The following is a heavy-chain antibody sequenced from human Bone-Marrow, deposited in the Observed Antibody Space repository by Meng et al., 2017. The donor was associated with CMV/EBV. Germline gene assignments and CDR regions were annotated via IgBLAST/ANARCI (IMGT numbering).Heavy chain of an antibody. CDR1: GFTFSNYA. D-gene: IGHD2/OR15-2a*01. J-gene: IGHJ6*02. CDR3: ADSNRGLYYYGMDV. CDR2: ISSSSSTI. V-gene: IGHV3-48*04. Sequence: GGSLRLSCAASGFTFSNYAMNWVRQAPGKGLEWVSYISSSSSTIYYADSVKGRFTISRDNAKNSLHLQMSSLRVEDTAVYYCADSNRGLYYYGMDVWGQRTTVTVSS.